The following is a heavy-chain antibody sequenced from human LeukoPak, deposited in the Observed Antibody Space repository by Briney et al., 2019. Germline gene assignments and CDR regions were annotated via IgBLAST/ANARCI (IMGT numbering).Heavy chain of an antibody. V-gene: IGHV4-61*01. CDR3: ARNLGI. Sequence: SETLSLTCSVSGDSVSSGNSYWNWIRQPPGKGLEWIGSIHTSGRTTYNPSLKSRVSISADTSKHQFSLKVTSLIATDTAVYYCARNLGIWGQGILVTVSS. J-gene: IGHJ4*02. CDR1: GDSVSSGNSY. CDR2: IHTSGRT.